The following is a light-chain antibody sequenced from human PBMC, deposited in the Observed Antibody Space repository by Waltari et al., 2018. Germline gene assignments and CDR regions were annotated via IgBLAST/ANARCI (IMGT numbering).Light chain of an antibody. CDR1: QAMSNN. CDR2: DAF. CDR3: QQYYNYPRT. V-gene: IGKV3-15*01. Sequence: EIVMTQSPATLSVSPGERVTLSCRASQAMSNNLAWYQQKPGQAPRLLIYDAFTRATGIPGRFRGSGSATEFTLTIGSMQAEDFAVYFCQQYYNYPRTFGQGTKVEV. J-gene: IGKJ1*01.